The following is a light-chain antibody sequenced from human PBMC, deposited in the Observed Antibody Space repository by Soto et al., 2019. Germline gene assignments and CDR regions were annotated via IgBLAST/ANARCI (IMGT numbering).Light chain of an antibody. J-gene: IGLJ1*01. Sequence: QSALTQPASLSGSPGQSITMSCTGTSDDVGAYDYVSWYQQHPGEVPKLIIYEVSNRPVSVSNRFSGSKSGNTASLTISGLQSEDEADYYCSSYTTRSSYVFGTGTKLTVL. V-gene: IGLV2-14*01. CDR3: SSYTTRSSYV. CDR2: EVS. CDR1: SDDVGAYDY.